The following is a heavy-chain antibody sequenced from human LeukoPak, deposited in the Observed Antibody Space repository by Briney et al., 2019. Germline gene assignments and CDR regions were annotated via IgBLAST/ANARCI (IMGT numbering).Heavy chain of an antibody. J-gene: IGHJ3*02. CDR3: ARGGDFGVPAPLGIDAFDI. D-gene: IGHD2-2*01. V-gene: IGHV3-49*04. CDR1: GFTFGHYA. Sequence: QTGGSLRLSCTGSGFTFGHYALAWVRQAPGKGLEWLGFIRSQAYGGTIEYAAFVKGRFSISRDNSKSIADLQINSLKTEDTAVYYCARGGDFGVPAPLGIDAFDIWGQGTMVTVSS. CDR2: IRSQAYGGTI.